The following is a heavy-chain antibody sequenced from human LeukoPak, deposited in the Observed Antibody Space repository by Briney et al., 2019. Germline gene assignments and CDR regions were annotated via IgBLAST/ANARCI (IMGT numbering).Heavy chain of an antibody. CDR3: ARRFGDLVYYYYMDV. Sequence: PGGSLRLSCAASGFTFSSYWMHWVRQAPGKGLEWVAVISYDGSNKYYADSVKGRFTISRDNSKNTLYLQMNSLRAEDTAVYYCARRFGDLVYYYYMDVWGKGTTVTVSS. CDR1: GFTFSSYW. CDR2: ISYDGSNK. D-gene: IGHD3-10*01. J-gene: IGHJ6*03. V-gene: IGHV3-30*03.